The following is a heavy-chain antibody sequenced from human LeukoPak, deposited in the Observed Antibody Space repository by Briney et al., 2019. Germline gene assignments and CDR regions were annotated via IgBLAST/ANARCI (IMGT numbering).Heavy chain of an antibody. CDR1: GFTFSAYQ. Sequence: GGSLRLSCEASGFTFSAYQMSWVRQAPGKGLEWISYIGGSDNTMSYADSVKGRFTISRDNAKNSLYLQMNSLRAEDTAVYYCASLGYCSGGSCYGRADAFDIWGQGTMVTVSS. CDR3: ASLGYCSGGSCYGRADAFDI. CDR2: IGGSDNTM. V-gene: IGHV3-11*04. D-gene: IGHD2-15*01. J-gene: IGHJ3*02.